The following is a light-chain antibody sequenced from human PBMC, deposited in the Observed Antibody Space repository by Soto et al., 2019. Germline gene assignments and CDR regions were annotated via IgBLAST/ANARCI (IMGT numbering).Light chain of an antibody. Sequence: DIVMTQSPATLSVSPGERATLSCRASQSISANLAWYQQKPGQTPRLLLYGASTRASGVPAKCSGRGSGAVFTLTSSILQAEVFAVYCCQQYNNCPRTFGQGTKVDI. V-gene: IGKV3-15*01. CDR2: GAS. J-gene: IGKJ1*01. CDR1: QSISAN. CDR3: QQYNNCPRT.